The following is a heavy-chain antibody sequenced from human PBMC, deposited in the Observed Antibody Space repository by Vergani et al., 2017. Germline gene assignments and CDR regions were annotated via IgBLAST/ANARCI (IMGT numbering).Heavy chain of an antibody. D-gene: IGHD3-10*01. V-gene: IGHV3-23*01. CDR1: GFTFSSYA. Sequence: EVQLLESGGGLVQPGGSLRLSCAASGFTFSSYAMSWVRQAPGKGPEWVSAISGSGGSTYYADSVKGRFTMSRDNSKNTLYLHRNSLRAEDTAVYYCARGGLTVYWGQGTLVTVSS. CDR3: ARGGLTVY. J-gene: IGHJ4*02. CDR2: ISGSGGST.